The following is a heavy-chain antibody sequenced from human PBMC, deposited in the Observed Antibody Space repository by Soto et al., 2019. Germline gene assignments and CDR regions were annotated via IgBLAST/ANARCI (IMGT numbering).Heavy chain of an antibody. Sequence: PGGSLRLSCAASGFTFSTFVMHWVRQAPGKGLEWVAALSYDGSNQNYADSVKGRFTISRDNSKNTLYLQLNNLRVDDMAIYYCAKDRDYGDSYPFDGWGQGTLVTVSS. CDR1: GFTFSTFV. CDR3: AKDRDYGDSYPFDG. V-gene: IGHV3-30*04. D-gene: IGHD4-17*01. CDR2: LSYDGSNQ. J-gene: IGHJ4*02.